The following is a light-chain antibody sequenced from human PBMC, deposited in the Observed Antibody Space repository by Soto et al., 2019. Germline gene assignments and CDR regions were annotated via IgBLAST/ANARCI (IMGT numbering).Light chain of an antibody. CDR3: QQANSFPIT. CDR1: QSVSSY. J-gene: IGKJ5*01. Sequence: EIVLTQSPATLSLSPGERATLSCRASQSVSSYLAWYQQKPGQAPRLLIYDASNRATAIPARFRGSGSGTDFTLTISRLEPEDFAVYYCQQANSFPITFGQGTRLEIK. V-gene: IGKV3-11*01. CDR2: DAS.